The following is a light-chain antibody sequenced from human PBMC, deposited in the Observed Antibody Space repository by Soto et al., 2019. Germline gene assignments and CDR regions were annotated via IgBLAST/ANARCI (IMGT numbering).Light chain of an antibody. CDR3: QQYNHWWT. J-gene: IGKJ1*01. Sequence: EIVMTQSPVTLSVSPGERATLSCRAGQSVSSNLAWYQQKPGQAPRLLIYGASTRATGIPARFTGSGSGTELTLTTSRLQFADSAVSYCQQYNHWWTFGQGTKVDI. CDR1: QSVSSN. V-gene: IGKV3-15*01. CDR2: GAS.